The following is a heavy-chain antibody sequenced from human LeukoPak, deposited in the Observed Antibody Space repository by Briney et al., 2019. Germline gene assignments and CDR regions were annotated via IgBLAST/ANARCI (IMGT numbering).Heavy chain of an antibody. J-gene: IGHJ4*02. CDR1: GFTVSSKY. CDR2: IYSGGST. V-gene: IGHV3-53*01. D-gene: IGHD2-2*01. Sequence: GGSLRLSCAASGFTVSSKYMSWVRQAPGKGLEWVPVIYSGGSTYYADSVKGRFTISRDNSKNTLYLQMNSLRAEDTAVYYCARGCSSTSCYGFDYWGQGTLVTVSS. CDR3: ARGCSSTSCYGFDY.